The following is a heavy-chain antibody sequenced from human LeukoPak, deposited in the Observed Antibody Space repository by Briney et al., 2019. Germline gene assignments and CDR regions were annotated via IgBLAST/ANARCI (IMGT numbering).Heavy chain of an antibody. J-gene: IGHJ4*02. Sequence: PSETLSLTCAVSNYSITSGYFWGWIRQPPGKGLEWIASIYHSGTTYYNPSLRNRVTLFVDTSKNQFSLKLTSLTAADTAVYYCARDGVFHDSDGYSFDYWGQGTLVTVSS. D-gene: IGHD3-22*01. CDR2: IYHSGTT. V-gene: IGHV4-38-2*02. CDR3: ARDGVFHDSDGYSFDY. CDR1: NYSITSGYF.